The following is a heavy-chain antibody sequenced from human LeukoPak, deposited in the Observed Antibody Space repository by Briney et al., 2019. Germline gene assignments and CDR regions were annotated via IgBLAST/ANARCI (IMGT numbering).Heavy chain of an antibody. J-gene: IGHJ6*03. CDR2: ILYDGSYK. Sequence: GGSLRLSCAASEFNFVSYWMSWVRQAPGKGLEWVSFILYDGSYKYYADSVKGRFTISRDNFKNTLYLQMNSLRAEDTAVYYCAKDLTAVVYYYYMDVWGKGTTVTVSS. D-gene: IGHD5-18*01. CDR3: AKDLTAVVYYYYMDV. CDR1: EFNFVSYW. V-gene: IGHV3-30*02.